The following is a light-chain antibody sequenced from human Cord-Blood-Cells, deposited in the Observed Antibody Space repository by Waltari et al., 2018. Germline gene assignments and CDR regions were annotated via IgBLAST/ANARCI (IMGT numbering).Light chain of an antibody. J-gene: IGKJ1*01. CDR1: QCVLYSANNKNY. V-gene: IGKV4-1*01. Sequence: DIVMTQSPDSLAVCLGERATIKCTHRQCVLYSANNKNYLAWYQQKPGQPTKLLMYCASTRESGVPDRFSSSGSETDFTLTISSLHSEDMAVYYCQQYYSTPTWTFGQGTKVEIK. CDR3: QQYYSTPTWT. CDR2: CAS.